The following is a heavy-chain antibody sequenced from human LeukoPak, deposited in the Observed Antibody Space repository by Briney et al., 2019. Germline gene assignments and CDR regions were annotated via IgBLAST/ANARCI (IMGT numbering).Heavy chain of an antibody. Sequence: GGSLRLSCAASGFTFSSYAMSWVRQAPGKGLGWVSAFSGSGGSTYYADSVKGRFTISRDNSKNTLYLQMNSLRAEDTAVSYCAKEAGRFGELLYDLDYWGQGTLVTVSS. CDR1: GFTFSSYA. CDR2: FSGSGGST. J-gene: IGHJ4*02. CDR3: AKEAGRFGELLYDLDY. V-gene: IGHV3-23*01. D-gene: IGHD3-10*01.